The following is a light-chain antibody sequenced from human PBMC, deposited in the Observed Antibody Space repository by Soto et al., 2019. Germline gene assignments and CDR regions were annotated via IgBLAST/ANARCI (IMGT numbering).Light chain of an antibody. CDR1: QSVGSSY. V-gene: IGKV3-20*01. J-gene: IGKJ1*01. CDR3: QQYGTSPPT. CDR2: GAS. Sequence: EVVLTQSPGTLSLSPGERATLSCRASQSVGSSYLAWYQQKPGQAPRLLISGASSRATGIPDRFSGSGSGTDFTLTISRLEPEDFAVFYCQQYGTSPPTFGQGTKVDI.